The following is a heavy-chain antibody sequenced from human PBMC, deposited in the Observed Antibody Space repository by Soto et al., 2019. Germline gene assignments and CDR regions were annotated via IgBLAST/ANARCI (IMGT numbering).Heavy chain of an antibody. V-gene: IGHV3-30*18. J-gene: IGHJ1*01. CDR2: IAFDGSVS. CDR3: WKEFRNDNSYDEH. CDR1: EFTFGSHG. D-gene: IGHD5-12*01. Sequence: HPGGSLRLSCAVSEFTFGSHGMQWLGQAPSKGLEWVAVIAFDGSVSYYTDSVKGRFTVSRDNSKSTLYLQMNSLRAEDTAVYYYWKEFRNDNSYDEHWVQETQATV.